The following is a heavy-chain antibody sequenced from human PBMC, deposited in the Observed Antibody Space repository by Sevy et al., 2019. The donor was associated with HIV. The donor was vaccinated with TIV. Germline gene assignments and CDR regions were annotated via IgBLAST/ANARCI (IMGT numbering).Heavy chain of an antibody. CDR1: GVSISSYY. V-gene: IGHV4-4*07. CDR2: IYTSGST. D-gene: IGHD6-19*01. CDR3: ARDSSGWHGGLRY. J-gene: IGHJ4*02. Sequence: SKTLSLTCTVSGVSISSYYWSWIRQPAGKGLEWIGRIYTSGSTNYNPSLKSRVTMSVDTSKNQFSQKLSSVTAADTAVYYCARDSSGWHGGLRYWGQGTLVTVSS.